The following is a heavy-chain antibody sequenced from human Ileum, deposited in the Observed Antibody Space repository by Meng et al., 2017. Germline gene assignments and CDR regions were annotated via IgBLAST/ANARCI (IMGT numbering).Heavy chain of an antibody. V-gene: IGHV3-7*01. Sequence: GGSLRLSCATSGFTFSSYWMSWVRPAPGKGLEWVANINEDGSEKYYVDSVTGRFTIARDNTKNSLYLQMNSLRVEDTAVYYCAKWVGRDMWGQGTMVTVSS. CDR1: GFTFSSYW. D-gene: IGHD1-26*01. CDR3: AKWVGRDM. CDR2: INEDGSEK. J-gene: IGHJ3*02.